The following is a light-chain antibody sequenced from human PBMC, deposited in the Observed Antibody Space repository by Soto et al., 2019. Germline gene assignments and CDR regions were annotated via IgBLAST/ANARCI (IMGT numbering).Light chain of an antibody. CDR2: WAS. Sequence: DIVLTQSPDSLTVSLGERATINCKSSQSVLYSSNNKNYLAWYQQKPGQPPKLLIYWASTREPGVPDRFSSSGSGTDFTLTISSLQAEDVAVYYCLQYYSSPRTFGQGTKVEIK. CDR3: LQYYSSPRT. CDR1: QSVLYSSNNKNY. J-gene: IGKJ1*01. V-gene: IGKV4-1*01.